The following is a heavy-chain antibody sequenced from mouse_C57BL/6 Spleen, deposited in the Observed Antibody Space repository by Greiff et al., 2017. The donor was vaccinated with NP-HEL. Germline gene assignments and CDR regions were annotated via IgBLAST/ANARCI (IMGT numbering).Heavy chain of an antibody. CDR3: ATTVVPFDY. V-gene: IGHV1-50*01. CDR2: IDPSDSYT. D-gene: IGHD1-1*01. CDR1: GYTFTSYW. J-gene: IGHJ2*01. Sequence: QVQLQQSGAELVKPGASVKLSCKASGYTFTSYWMQWVKQRPGQGLEWIGEIDPSDSYTNYNQKFKGKATLTVDTSSSTAYMQLSSLTSEDSAVYYCATTVVPFDYWGQGTTLTVSS.